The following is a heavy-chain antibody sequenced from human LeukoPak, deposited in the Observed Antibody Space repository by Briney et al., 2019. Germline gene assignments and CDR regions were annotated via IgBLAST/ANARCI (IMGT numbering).Heavy chain of an antibody. D-gene: IGHD6-19*01. Sequence: PGGSLRLSCAASGFTFSSYAMSWVRQAPGKGLESVSAISGSGGSTYYADAVKGRFTISRDNSKNTLYLQMNSLRAEDTAVYYCAKDPNYSSGWYFDYWGQGTLVTVSS. CDR1: GFTFSSYA. CDR3: AKDPNYSSGWYFDY. V-gene: IGHV3-23*01. J-gene: IGHJ4*02. CDR2: ISGSGGST.